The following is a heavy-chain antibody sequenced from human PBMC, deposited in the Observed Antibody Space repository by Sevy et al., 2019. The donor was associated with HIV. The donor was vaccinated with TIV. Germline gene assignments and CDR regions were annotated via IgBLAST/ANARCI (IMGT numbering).Heavy chain of an antibody. V-gene: IGHV5-51*01. CDR3: ARIGAEYSSSWYAIYYYYYYMDV. CDR2: IYPGDSDT. Sequence: GESLKISCKGSGYSFTSYWIGWVRQMPGKGLEWMGIIYPGDSDTRYSPSFQGQVTISADKSISTAYLKWSSLRASDTAMYYCARIGAEYSSSWYAIYYYYYYMDVWGKGTTVTVSS. D-gene: IGHD6-13*01. J-gene: IGHJ6*03. CDR1: GYSFTSYW.